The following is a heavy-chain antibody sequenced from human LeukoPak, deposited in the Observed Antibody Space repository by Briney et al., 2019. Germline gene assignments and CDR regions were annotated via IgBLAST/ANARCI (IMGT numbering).Heavy chain of an antibody. CDR3: ATGRGYSGYERDLPAFDY. D-gene: IGHD5-12*01. CDR2: FDPEDGET. Sequence: ASVKVSCKVSGYTLTELSMHWVRQAPGKGLEWMGGFDPEDGETIYAQKFQGRVTMTEDTSTDTAYMELSSLRSEDTAVYYCATGRGYSGYERDLPAFDYCGQGTLVTVSS. V-gene: IGHV1-24*01. CDR1: GYTLTELS. J-gene: IGHJ4*02.